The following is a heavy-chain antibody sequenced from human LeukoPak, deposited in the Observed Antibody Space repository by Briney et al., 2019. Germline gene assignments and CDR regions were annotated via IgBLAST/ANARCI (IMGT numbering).Heavy chain of an antibody. Sequence: GGSLRLSCAASGFSFSGYGMRWVRQAPGKGLEWVAFIRYDGSNEYYADSVKGRFTISRDKCKNTLSLQMNGLRVEDTAVYYCAKVMPPGRIRFYSYYMDVWGKGTTVTVS. J-gene: IGHJ6*03. CDR3: AKVMPPGRIRFYSYYMDV. V-gene: IGHV3-30*02. CDR2: IRYDGSNE. CDR1: GFSFSGYG. D-gene: IGHD2-15*01.